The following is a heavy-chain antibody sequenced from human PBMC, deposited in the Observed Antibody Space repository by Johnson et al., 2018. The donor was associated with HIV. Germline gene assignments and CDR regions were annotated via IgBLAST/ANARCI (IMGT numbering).Heavy chain of an antibody. J-gene: IGHJ3*02. Sequence: QVQLVESGGGVVQPGRSLRLSCAASGFTFSSYAMHWVRQAPGKGLEWVPVIYSGGSTYYADSVKGRFTISRDSSKNTLYLQMNSLRAEDTAMYYCARSPGEADAFDIWGQGTMVTVSS. CDR3: ARSPGEADAFDI. CDR2: IYSGGST. D-gene: IGHD3-10*01. CDR1: GFTFSSYA. V-gene: IGHV3-NL1*01.